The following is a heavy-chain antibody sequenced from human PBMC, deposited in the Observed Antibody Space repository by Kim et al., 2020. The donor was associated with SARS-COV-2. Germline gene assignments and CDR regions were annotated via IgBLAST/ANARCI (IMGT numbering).Heavy chain of an antibody. CDR1: GGSISSGGYY. CDR3: ARDNGVMAFDI. V-gene: IGHV4-31*03. Sequence: SETLSLTCTVSGGSISSGGYYWSWIRQHPGNGLEWIGYTYYIGSTYYNPSLKRRVTISVDTSKNQFSLKLSSVTAADTAVYYCARDNGVMAFDIWGQGTMVTVSS. D-gene: IGHD2-8*01. CDR2: TYYIGST. J-gene: IGHJ3*02.